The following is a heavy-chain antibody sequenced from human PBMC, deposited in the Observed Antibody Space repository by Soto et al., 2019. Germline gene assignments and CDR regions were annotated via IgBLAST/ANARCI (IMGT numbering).Heavy chain of an antibody. D-gene: IGHD6-19*01. CDR1: GFTFSDHG. CDR2: ISNDAGRT. Sequence: EVQLLESGGGVVQPGGSLRLSCAASGFTFSDHGMTWVRQAPGKGLEWVSSISNDAGRTFYADSVKGRFTVSRDRSTNTLYLQLTSLRAEDTAVYFCARPPLYSSGGYFDTWSQGTLVTVSS. CDR3: ARPPLYSSGGYFDT. V-gene: IGHV3-23*01. J-gene: IGHJ4*02.